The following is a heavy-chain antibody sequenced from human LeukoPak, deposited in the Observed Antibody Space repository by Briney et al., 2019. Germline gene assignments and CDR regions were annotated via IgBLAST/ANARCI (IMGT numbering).Heavy chain of an antibody. J-gene: IGHJ4*02. D-gene: IGHD6-19*01. Sequence: ASVKVSCKASGYTFTSYYMHWVRQAPGQGREWMEIINPSGGSTSYAQKFQGRVTMTRDTSTSTVYMELSSLRSEDTAVYYCARAIAVAGVDYWGQGTLVTVSS. CDR3: ARAIAVAGVDY. CDR1: GYTFTSYY. V-gene: IGHV1-46*03. CDR2: INPSGGST.